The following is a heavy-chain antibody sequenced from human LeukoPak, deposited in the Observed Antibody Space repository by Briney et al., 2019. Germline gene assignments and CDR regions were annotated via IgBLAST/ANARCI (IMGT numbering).Heavy chain of an antibody. CDR3: ARPRLPGYYYYMDV. CDR1: GYTFTGYY. J-gene: IGHJ6*03. CDR2: INPNSGGT. V-gene: IGHV1-2*02. D-gene: IGHD6-25*01. Sequence: ASVKVSCKASGYTFTGYYMHWVRQAPGQGLEWMGWINPNSGGTNYAQKFQGRVTMTRDTSISTAYMELSRLRSDDTAVYYCARPRLPGYYYYMDVWGKGTTVAVSS.